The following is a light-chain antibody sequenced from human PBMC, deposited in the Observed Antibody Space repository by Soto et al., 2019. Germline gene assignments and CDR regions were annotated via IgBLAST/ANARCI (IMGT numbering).Light chain of an antibody. Sequence: QAVVTQEPSLTVSPGGTVTLTCGSSTGAVTSGHYPYWFQQKPGQAPRTLIYDTSNKHSWTPARFSGSLLGGKAALTLSGGQPEDEAEYYCLLSYAQFGGGTKLTVL. V-gene: IGLV7-46*01. CDR3: LLSYAQ. J-gene: IGLJ2*01. CDR1: TGAVTSGHY. CDR2: DTS.